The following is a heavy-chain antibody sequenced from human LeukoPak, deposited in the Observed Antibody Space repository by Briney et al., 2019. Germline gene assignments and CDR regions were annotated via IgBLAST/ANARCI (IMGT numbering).Heavy chain of an antibody. Sequence: GGSLRLSCAASGFTVSSNYMSWVRHAPGKGLEWVSDIYSGGSTYYADSVKGRFTISRDNSKNTLYLQMNSLRGEATAVYYYASHKSHHYDILTGRFDYWGQGTLVTVSS. CDR1: GFTVSSNY. V-gene: IGHV3-66*04. CDR3: ASHKSHHYDILTGRFDY. J-gene: IGHJ4*02. D-gene: IGHD3-9*01. CDR2: IYSGGST.